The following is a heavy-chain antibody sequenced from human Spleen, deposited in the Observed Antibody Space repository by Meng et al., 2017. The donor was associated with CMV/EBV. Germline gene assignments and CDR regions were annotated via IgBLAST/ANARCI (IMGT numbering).Heavy chain of an antibody. CDR2: ISGSGGST. V-gene: IGHV3-23*01. Sequence: GGSLRLSCAASGFTFSSYAMSWVRQAPGKGLEWVSAISGSGGSTYYADSVKGRFTISRDNSKNTLYLQMNSLRAEDTAVYYCARASSSGLRGFDYWGQGTLVTVSS. D-gene: IGHD6-19*01. J-gene: IGHJ4*02. CDR1: GFTFSSYA. CDR3: ARASSSGLRGFDY.